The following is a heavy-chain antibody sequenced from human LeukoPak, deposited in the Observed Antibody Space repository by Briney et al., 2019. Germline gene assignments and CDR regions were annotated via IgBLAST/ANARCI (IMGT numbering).Heavy chain of an antibody. D-gene: IGHD2-2*01. CDR3: AREGMVVPAATFDY. CDR1: GFTFNAFG. Sequence: GGSLRLSCAASGFTFNAFGMNWVRQAPGKGLEWVSYIGTTSGAIYYADSVKGRFTISRDSAKNSLYLQMNSLRAEDTAVYYCAREGMVVPAATFDYWGQGTLVTVSS. CDR2: IGTTSGAI. V-gene: IGHV3-48*01. J-gene: IGHJ4*02.